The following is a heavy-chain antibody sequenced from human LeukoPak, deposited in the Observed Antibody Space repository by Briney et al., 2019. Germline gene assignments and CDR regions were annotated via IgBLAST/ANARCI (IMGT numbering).Heavy chain of an antibody. CDR2: ITRSGGT. J-gene: IGHJ6*03. D-gene: IGHD2-15*01. Sequence: GGSLRLSCAASGSTFSDFAMAWVRQAPGKGLEWVSGITRSGGTNYADSVKGRFTISRDNSRDTLYLQMDGLRGEDTAIYYCAKYKGYYPYNYCMNVWGQGTTVTVSS. CDR1: GSTFSDFA. CDR3: AKYKGYYPYNYCMNV. V-gene: IGHV3-23*01.